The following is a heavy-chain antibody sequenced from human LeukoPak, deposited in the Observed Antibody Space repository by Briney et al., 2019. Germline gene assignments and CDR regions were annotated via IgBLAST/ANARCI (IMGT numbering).Heavy chain of an antibody. D-gene: IGHD3-22*01. V-gene: IGHV3-53*01. CDR3: ARDALYDTSGYYSGY. CDR1: GFTFSSYG. Sequence: GGSLRLSCAASGFTFSSYGMSWVRQAPGKGLEWVSVIYSGGSTYYADSVKGRFTISRDNSKNTLYLQMNSLRAEDTAVYYCARDALYDTSGYYSGYWGQGTLVTVSS. CDR2: IYSGGST. J-gene: IGHJ4*02.